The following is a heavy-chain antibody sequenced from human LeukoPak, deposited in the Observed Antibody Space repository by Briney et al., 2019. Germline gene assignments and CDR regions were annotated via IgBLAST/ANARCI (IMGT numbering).Heavy chain of an antibody. CDR1: GGSISSYY. CDR2: IYTSGGT. V-gene: IGHV4-4*07. J-gene: IGHJ5*02. D-gene: IGHD3-22*01. Sequence: PSETLSLTCTVSGGSISSYYWSWIRQPAGKGLEWIGRIYTSGGTNYNPSLKSRVTMSVDTSKNQFSLKLSSVTAADTAVYYCARNTEYYYDSSGYYGDNWFDPWGQGTLVTVSS. CDR3: ARNTEYYYDSSGYYGDNWFDP.